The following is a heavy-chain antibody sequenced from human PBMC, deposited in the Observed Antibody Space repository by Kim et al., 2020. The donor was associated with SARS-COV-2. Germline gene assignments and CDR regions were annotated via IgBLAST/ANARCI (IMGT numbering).Heavy chain of an antibody. V-gene: IGHV3-66*01. D-gene: IGHD3-9*01. CDR3: ARDRSFYDILTGYYNYYFDY. Sequence: RFTISRDNSKNTLYLQMNSLSAEDTAVYYCARDRSFYDILTGYYNYYFDYWGQGTLVTVSS. J-gene: IGHJ4*02.